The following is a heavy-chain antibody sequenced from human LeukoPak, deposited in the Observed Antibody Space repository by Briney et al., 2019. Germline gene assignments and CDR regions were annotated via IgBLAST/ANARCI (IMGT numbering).Heavy chain of an antibody. Sequence: PGGSLRLSCAGSGFRISSNGMSWVRQAPGKGLEWVSAINESPPRTYYADSVKGRFTISRDESKNTLYLQMNSLIAEDTAIYYCAKRQRLVKVYYGMDVWGQGTTVTVSS. CDR3: AKRQRLVKVYYGMDV. CDR1: GFRISSNG. D-gene: IGHD2-8*02. V-gene: IGHV3-23*01. CDR2: INESPPRT. J-gene: IGHJ6*02.